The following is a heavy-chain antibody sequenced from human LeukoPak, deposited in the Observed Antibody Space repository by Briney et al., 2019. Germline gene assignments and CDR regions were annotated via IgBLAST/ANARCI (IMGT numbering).Heavy chain of an antibody. J-gene: IGHJ4*02. Sequence: ASVKVSCKASGYTFTSYGISWVRQAPGQGLEWMGWISAYNGNTNYAQKLQGRVTMTTDTSTSTAYMELRSLRSDDTAVYYCARGRDRCSRSRCPRGLAYWDQGALVTVSS. CDR3: ARGRDRCSRSRCPRGLAY. V-gene: IGHV1-18*01. D-gene: IGHD2-15*01. CDR1: GYTFTSYG. CDR2: ISAYNGNT.